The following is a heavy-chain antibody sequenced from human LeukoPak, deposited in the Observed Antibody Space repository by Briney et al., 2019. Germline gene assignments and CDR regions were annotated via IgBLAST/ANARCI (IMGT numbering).Heavy chain of an antibody. CDR2: IGTAGDT. CDR1: GFTFSSYD. Sequence: GGSLRLSCAASGFTFSSYDMHWVRQATGKGLEWVSAIGTAGDTYYPGSVKGRFTISSENAKNSLYLQMNSLRAEDTAVYYCATVGSVGNCNSASCSFDYWGQGTLVTVPS. CDR3: ATVGSVGNCNSASCSFDY. J-gene: IGHJ4*02. D-gene: IGHD2/OR15-2a*01. V-gene: IGHV3-13*01.